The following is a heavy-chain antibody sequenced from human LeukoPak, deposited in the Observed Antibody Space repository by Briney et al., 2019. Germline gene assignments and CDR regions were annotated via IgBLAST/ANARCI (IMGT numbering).Heavy chain of an antibody. J-gene: IGHJ4*02. CDR3: VTRVKSTGDY. D-gene: IGHD1-14*01. V-gene: IGHV3-15*01. CDR1: GFTFSNVW. Sequence: GGSLSLSREGSGFTFSNVWMNWVRRASGKGLEWIGRIKTKTEGGTTEYAAPMKGRFTISRDDSKNTMYLQMNSLKTEDTPLYFSVTRVKSTGDYWGQGTLVTVSS. CDR2: IKTKTEGGTT.